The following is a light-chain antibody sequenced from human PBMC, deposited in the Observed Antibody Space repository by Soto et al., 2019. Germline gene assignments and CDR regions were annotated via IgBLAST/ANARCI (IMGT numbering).Light chain of an antibody. Sequence: QSVLTQPAAVSGSTGQSITISCTGTSSDVGYYNLVSWYQQHPGKAPKLIIYEVNKRPSGFSNRFSGSKSGNTASLTISGLQAEDVSDYYCCSYAGSLSHYVFGTGTNVTVL. CDR1: SSDVGYYNL. CDR2: EVN. CDR3: CSYAGSLSHYV. J-gene: IGLJ1*01. V-gene: IGLV2-23*02.